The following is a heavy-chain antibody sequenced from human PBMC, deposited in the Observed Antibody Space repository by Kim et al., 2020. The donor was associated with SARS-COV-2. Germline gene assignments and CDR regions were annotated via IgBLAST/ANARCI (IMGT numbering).Heavy chain of an antibody. D-gene: IGHD3-10*01. CDR2: IIPIFGTA. CDR3: ARASYYYGSGIIIYGMDV. Sequence: SVKVSCKASGGTFSSYAISWVRQAPGQGLEWMGGIIPIFGTANYAQKFQGRVTITADESTSTAYMELSSLRSEDTAVYYCARASYYYGSGIIIYGMDVWGQGTTVTVSS. CDR1: GGTFSSYA. V-gene: IGHV1-69*13. J-gene: IGHJ6*02.